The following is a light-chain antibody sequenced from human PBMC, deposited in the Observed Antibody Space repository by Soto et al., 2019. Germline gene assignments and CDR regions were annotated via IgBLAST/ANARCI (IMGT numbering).Light chain of an antibody. V-gene: IGKV1-39*01. CDR3: QQSYGPPWT. CDR1: QSISTY. J-gene: IGKJ1*01. CDR2: AAS. Sequence: DIQMTQSPSSLSTSVGDRVTITCRASQSISTYLNWYQQKPGKAPKLLIYAASSLQSGVPSRFSGSGSGTDFTLTISSLQPEDFATYFCQQSYGPPWTFGQGSKVEI.